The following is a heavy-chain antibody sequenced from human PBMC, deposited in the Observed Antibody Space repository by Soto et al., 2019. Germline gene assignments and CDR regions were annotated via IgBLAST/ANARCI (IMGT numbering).Heavy chain of an antibody. J-gene: IGHJ5*02. Sequence: QVQLVQSGAEVKKPGSSVKVSCKASGGTFSSYTISWVRQAPGQGLEWMGRIIPILGIANYAQKFQGRVTITADKSTSTAYMGLSSLRSEDTAVYYCAVNPDIVVVPAAMPFDPWGQGTLVTVSS. V-gene: IGHV1-69*02. CDR3: AVNPDIVVVPAAMPFDP. D-gene: IGHD2-2*01. CDR2: IIPILGIA. CDR1: GGTFSSYT.